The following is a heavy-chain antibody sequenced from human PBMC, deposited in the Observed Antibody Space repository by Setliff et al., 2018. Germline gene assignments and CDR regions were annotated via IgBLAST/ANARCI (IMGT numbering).Heavy chain of an antibody. Sequence: SFPPSLYFFISFSISWVRQAPKEGLESLGLIHPDIGETHCTRKFQGWVTLTRDMSSSTAYLEMNNLKPDDTALYYCIRGVGFWSGHYSETTGGFDYWGSGTQVTVSS. D-gene: IGHD3-3*01. CDR3: IRGVGFWSGHYSETTGGFDY. CDR1: LYFFISFS. V-gene: IGHV1-2*04. CDR2: IHPDIGET. J-gene: IGHJ4*02.